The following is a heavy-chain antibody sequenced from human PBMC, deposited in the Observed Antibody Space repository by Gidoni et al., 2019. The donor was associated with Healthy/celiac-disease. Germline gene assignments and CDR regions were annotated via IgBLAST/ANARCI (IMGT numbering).Heavy chain of an antibody. V-gene: IGHV3-9*01. J-gene: IGHJ6*02. CDR3: AKELHSSGWYYYYGMDV. CDR1: GFTFDDYA. Sequence: EVQLVESGGGLVQPGRSLRLSCAASGFTFDDYAMHWVRQAPGKGLELVSGISWNSGSIGYADSVKGRFTISRDNAKNSLYLQMNSLRAEDTALYYCAKELHSSGWYYYYGMDVWGQGTTVTVSS. CDR2: ISWNSGSI. D-gene: IGHD6-19*01.